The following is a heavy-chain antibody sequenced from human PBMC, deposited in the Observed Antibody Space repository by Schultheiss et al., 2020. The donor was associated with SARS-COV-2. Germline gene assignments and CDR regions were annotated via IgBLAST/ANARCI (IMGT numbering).Heavy chain of an antibody. Sequence: SETLSLTCAVYGGSFSGYYFSWIRQPPGKGLEWIGYIYYGGSTNYNPSLKSRVTISVDTSKNQFSLNLSSVTAADTAVYYCARGRSSGWGGAFDIWGQGTTVTVSS. CDR3: ARGRSSGWGGAFDI. D-gene: IGHD6-19*01. CDR1: GGSFSGYY. CDR2: IYYGGST. V-gene: IGHV4-34*11. J-gene: IGHJ3*02.